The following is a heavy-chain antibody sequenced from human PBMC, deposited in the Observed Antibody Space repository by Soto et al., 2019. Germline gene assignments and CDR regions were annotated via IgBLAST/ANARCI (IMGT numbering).Heavy chain of an antibody. V-gene: IGHV4-31*03. CDR1: DGSISSGGYY. CDR3: ARNDSGSRNFDY. D-gene: IGHD3-10*01. Sequence: QVQLQESGPGLVKPSQTLSLTCTVSDGSISSGGYYWSWIRQHPGKGLEWIGYISDSGSTYYNPSLKSRDTISVDTSKNRFSLKLRSVTAADTAVYYCARNDSGSRNFDYWGQGTLVTVSS. CDR2: ISDSGST. J-gene: IGHJ4*02.